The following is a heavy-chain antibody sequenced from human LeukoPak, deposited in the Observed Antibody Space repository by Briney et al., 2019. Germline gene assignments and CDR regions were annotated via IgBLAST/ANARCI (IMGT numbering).Heavy chain of an antibody. CDR1: GFIFSNYG. CDR2: IYYDGRSK. J-gene: IGHJ4*02. CDR3: AKDWGEDFDTSRPDY. D-gene: IGHD3-22*01. V-gene: IGHV3-30*18. Sequence: GGSLGLSCAASGFIFSNYGMHWVRQAPDKGLEWVAVIYYDGRSKYYTDSVKGRFTISRDGSKNTLYLQMNSLRVEDTAVYYCAKDWGEDFDTSRPDYWGQGTLVTVSS.